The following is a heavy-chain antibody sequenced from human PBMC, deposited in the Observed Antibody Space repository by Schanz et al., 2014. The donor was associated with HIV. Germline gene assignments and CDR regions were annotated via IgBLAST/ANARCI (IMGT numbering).Heavy chain of an antibody. CDR2: ISGSGVST. CDR3: VRGLLFQGFFDS. Sequence: VQLVESGGGVVQPGRSLRLSCVASGFSFRTFGMHWVRQAPGKRLEWVSSISGSGVSTFYAGSVKGRFAISRDNSKNTLYLQMNSLRAEDTAVYYCVRGLLFQGFFDSWGQGALVTVSS. J-gene: IGHJ4*02. V-gene: IGHV3-23*04. CDR1: GFSFRTFG. D-gene: IGHD3-10*01.